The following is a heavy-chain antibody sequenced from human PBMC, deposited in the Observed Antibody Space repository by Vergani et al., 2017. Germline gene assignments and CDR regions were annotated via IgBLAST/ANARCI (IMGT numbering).Heavy chain of an antibody. J-gene: IGHJ6*03. Sequence: QVQLVQSGAEVKKPGSSVKVSCKASGGTFSSYAISWVRQAPGQGLEWMGGIIPIFGTANYAQKFQGRVTITADESTSTAYMELSSLRSEDTAVYYCATSVVPADAYYYYYMDVWGKGTTVTVSS. CDR2: IIPIFGTA. D-gene: IGHD2-2*01. CDR1: GGTFSSYA. V-gene: IGHV1-69*01. CDR3: ATSVVPADAYYYYYMDV.